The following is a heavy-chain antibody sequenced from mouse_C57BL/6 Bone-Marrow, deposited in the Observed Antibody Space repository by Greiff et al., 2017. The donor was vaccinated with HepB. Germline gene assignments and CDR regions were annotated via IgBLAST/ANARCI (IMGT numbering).Heavy chain of an antibody. D-gene: IGHD4-1*01. J-gene: IGHJ2*01. V-gene: IGHV1-42*01. Sequence: SGPELVKPGASVKISCKASGYSFTGYYMNWVKQSPEKSLEWIGEINPSTGGTTYNQKFKAKATLTVDKSSSTAYMQLKSLTSEDSAVYYCARTYGAGTSPFDYWGQGTTLTVSS. CDR3: ARTYGAGTSPFDY. CDR2: INPSTGGT. CDR1: GYSFTGYY.